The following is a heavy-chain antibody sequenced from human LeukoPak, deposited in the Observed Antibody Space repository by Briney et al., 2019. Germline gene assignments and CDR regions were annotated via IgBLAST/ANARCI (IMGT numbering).Heavy chain of an antibody. D-gene: IGHD6-13*01. CDR3: ARVDRSWGSFDP. CDR1: GGSISSYY. V-gene: IGHV4-4*07. CDR2: IYTSGST. J-gene: IGHJ5*02. Sequence: SETLSLTCTVSGGSISSYYWSWIRQPAGKGLEWIGRIYTSGSTNYNPSLKSRVTISVDKSKNQFSLKLSSVTAADTAVYYCARVDRSWGSFDPWGQGTLVTVSS.